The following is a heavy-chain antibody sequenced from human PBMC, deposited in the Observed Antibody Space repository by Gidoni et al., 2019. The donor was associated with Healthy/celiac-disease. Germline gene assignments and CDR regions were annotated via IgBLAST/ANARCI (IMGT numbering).Heavy chain of an antibody. D-gene: IGHD6-13*01. CDR1: GCTVSSYA. CDR2: ISSNGGST. V-gene: IGHV3-64D*09. Sequence: EVQLVEAGGGWVKPGGALRLSWSAAGCTVSSYAMHWVRQAPGKGLEYVSAISSNGGSTYYADSVKGRFTISRDNSKNTLYLHMSSLRAEDTAVYYCVKDLDSSSAQYYFDYWGQGTLVTVSS. J-gene: IGHJ4*02. CDR3: VKDLDSSSAQYYFDY.